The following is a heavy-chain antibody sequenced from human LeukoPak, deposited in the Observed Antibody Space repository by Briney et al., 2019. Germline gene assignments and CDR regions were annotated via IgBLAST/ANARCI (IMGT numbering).Heavy chain of an antibody. V-gene: IGHV3-20*04. J-gene: IGHJ6*03. D-gene: IGHD3-3*01. CDR1: GVTFDDYG. CDR2: VNWKGGST. CDR3: ARGGLTIFGVVNYMDV. Sequence: GGSLRLSCAASGVTFDDYGMSWVRQAPWKGLGWVSGVNWKGGSTGYAESGKGRFTISRDNPKHSLSLQMHSLRAEDTALYYCARGGLTIFGVVNYMDVWGKGTTVTVSS.